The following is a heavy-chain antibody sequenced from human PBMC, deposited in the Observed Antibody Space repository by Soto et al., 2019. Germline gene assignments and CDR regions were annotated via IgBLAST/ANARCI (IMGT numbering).Heavy chain of an antibody. J-gene: IGHJ4*02. V-gene: IGHV3-11*01. CDR3: XXXXXXYQSHFSY. Sequence: QVHLVESGGGLVKPGGSLRLSCVASGFAFGDYSMNWIRQSPRKGLEWLSYINNVGGTIYYADSVKGRFTVSRDNAKXXXXXXXXXXXXXXXXXXXXXXXXXXYQSHFSYWGRGALVSVSS. CDR1: GFAFGDYS. CDR2: INNVGGTI. D-gene: IGHD1-26*01.